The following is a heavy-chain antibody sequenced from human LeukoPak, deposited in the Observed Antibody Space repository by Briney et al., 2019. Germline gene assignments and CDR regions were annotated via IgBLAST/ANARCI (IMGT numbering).Heavy chain of an antibody. Sequence: ASVKVSCKASGGTFSSYAINWVRQATGQGLEWMGWMNPNSGNTGYAQKFQGRVTMTRNTSISTAYMELSSLRSEDTAVYYCARGSPPPNWFDPWGQGTLVTVSS. V-gene: IGHV1-8*02. J-gene: IGHJ5*02. CDR3: ARGSPPPNWFDP. CDR1: GGTFSSYA. CDR2: MNPNSGNT.